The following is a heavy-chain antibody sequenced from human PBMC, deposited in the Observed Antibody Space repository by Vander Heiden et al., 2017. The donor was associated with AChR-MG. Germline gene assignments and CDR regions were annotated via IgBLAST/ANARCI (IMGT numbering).Heavy chain of an antibody. CDR1: GGSVSSGSYY. D-gene: IGHD3-16*02. V-gene: IGHV4-61*01. CDR3: ASQLGDYDYVWGSYRS. J-gene: IGHJ5*02. CDR2: IYYSGST. Sequence: QVQLQESGPGLVKPSETLSLTCTVSGGSVSSGSYYWSWIRQPPGKGLEWIGYIYYSGSTNYNPSLKSRVTISVDTSKNQFSLKLSSVTAADTAVYYCASQLGDYDYVWGSYRSWGQGTLVTVSS.